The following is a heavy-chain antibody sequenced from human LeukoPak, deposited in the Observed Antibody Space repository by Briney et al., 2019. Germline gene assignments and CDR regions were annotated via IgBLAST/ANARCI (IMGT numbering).Heavy chain of an antibody. Sequence: GSLRLSCAASGLSFSSYTMSWVRQAPGRGLEWVSDISGSGGSTYYADSVKGRFTISRDNSKNTMYLQMNSLRDEDTAVYYCAKGIEARQVSDYWGQGTLVTVSS. J-gene: IGHJ4*02. V-gene: IGHV3-23*01. CDR3: AKGIEARQVSDY. CDR2: ISGSGGST. CDR1: GLSFSSYT. D-gene: IGHD6-6*01.